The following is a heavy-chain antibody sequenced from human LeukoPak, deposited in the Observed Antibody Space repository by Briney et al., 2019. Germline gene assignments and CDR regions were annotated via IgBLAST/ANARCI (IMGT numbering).Heavy chain of an antibody. CDR1: GGSFSNNF. J-gene: IGHJ6*03. V-gene: IGHV4-4*07. CDR3: AREDSGSYYNFYYFYMDV. Sequence: SETLSLTCRVSGGSFSNNFWSWVLQPAGKGLEWIGRIYPSGNTNYNPSLKSRVTLSVDTSKTQFYLSLSSVTAADTAVYYCAREDSGSYYNFYYFYMDVWGKGTTVTISS. D-gene: IGHD3-10*01. CDR2: IYPSGNT.